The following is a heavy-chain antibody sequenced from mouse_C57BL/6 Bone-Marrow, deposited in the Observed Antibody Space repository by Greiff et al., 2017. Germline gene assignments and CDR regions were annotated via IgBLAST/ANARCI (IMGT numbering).Heavy chain of an antibody. V-gene: IGHV1-72*01. CDR1: GYTFTSYW. D-gene: IGHD2-2*01. CDR3: ARCTMVTTGPDY. CDR2: IAPNSGGT. J-gene: IGHJ2*01. Sequence: QVQLQQPGAELVKPGASVKLSCKASGYTFTSYWMHWVKQRPGRGLEWIGRIAPNSGGTKYNEKFKSKATLTVDKPSSTAYMQLSSLTSEDSAVYYCARCTMVTTGPDYWGQGTTLTVSS.